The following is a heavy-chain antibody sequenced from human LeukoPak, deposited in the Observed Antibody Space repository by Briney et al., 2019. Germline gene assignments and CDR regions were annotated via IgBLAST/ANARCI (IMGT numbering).Heavy chain of an antibody. D-gene: IGHD6-6*01. CDR2: INPNSGGT. CDR3: ARDGRRAARYYYYGMDV. V-gene: IGHV1-2*02. CDR1: GYTFTGYY. Sequence: ASVKVSCKASGYTFTGYYMHWVRQAPGQGLEWMGWINPNSGGTNYAQKFQGRVTTTRDTSISTAYMELSRLRSDDTAVYYCARDGRRAARYYYYGMDVWGQGTTVTVSS. J-gene: IGHJ6*02.